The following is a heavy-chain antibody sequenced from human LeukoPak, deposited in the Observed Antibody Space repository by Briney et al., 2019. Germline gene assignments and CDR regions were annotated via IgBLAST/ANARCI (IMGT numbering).Heavy chain of an antibody. CDR2: INHSGST. CDR1: GGSFSGYY. V-gene: IGHV4-34*01. CDR3: ARLYCSSTSCYTVGWFDP. J-gene: IGHJ5*02. Sequence: SETLSLTCAVYGGSFSGYYWSWIRQPPGKGLEWIGEINHSGSTNYNPSLRSRVTISVDTSKNQFSLKLSSVTAADTAVYYCARLYCSSTSCYTVGWFDPWGQGTLVTVSS. D-gene: IGHD2-2*02.